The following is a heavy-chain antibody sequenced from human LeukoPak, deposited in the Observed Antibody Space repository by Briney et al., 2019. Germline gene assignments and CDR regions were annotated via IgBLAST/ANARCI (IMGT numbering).Heavy chain of an antibody. Sequence: ASVKVSCKASGGTFSSYAISWVRQAPGQGLEWMGGIIPIFGTANYAQKFQGRVTITADESTSTAYMELRSLRSDDTAVYYCARDGAYGSGSYYPFSWFDPWGQGTLVTVSS. D-gene: IGHD3-10*01. V-gene: IGHV1-69*13. CDR2: IIPIFGTA. J-gene: IGHJ5*02. CDR1: GGTFSSYA. CDR3: ARDGAYGSGSYYPFSWFDP.